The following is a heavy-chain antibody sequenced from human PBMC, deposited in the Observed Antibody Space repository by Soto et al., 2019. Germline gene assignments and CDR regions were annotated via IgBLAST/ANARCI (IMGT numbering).Heavy chain of an antibody. CDR1: GGSISSSSYY. CDR2: IYYSGST. D-gene: IGHD2-21*02. V-gene: IGHV4-39*01. J-gene: IGHJ5*02. CDR3: ARQNIVVVTAPSPFDP. Sequence: QLQLQESGPGLVKPSETLSLTCTVSGGSISSSSYYWGWIRQPPGKGLEWIGSIYYSGSTYYNPSLKSRVSKSVDTSKNQFYLKLSSVTAADTAVYYCARQNIVVVTAPSPFDPWGQGTLVTVSS.